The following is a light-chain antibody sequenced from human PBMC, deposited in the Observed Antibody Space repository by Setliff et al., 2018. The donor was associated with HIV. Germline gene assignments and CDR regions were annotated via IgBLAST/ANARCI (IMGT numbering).Light chain of an antibody. V-gene: IGLV2-14*03. CDR1: SSDVGGYNY. CDR3: SSYTSRTPVV. J-gene: IGLJ2*01. CDR2: DVT. Sequence: QSALTQPASVSGSPGQSITISCTGTSSDVGGYNYVSWYQQHPDKAPKLIIYDVTKRPSGVSNHFSGSKSDNTASLTISGLQAEDEADYYCSSYTSRTPVVFGGGTKVTVL.